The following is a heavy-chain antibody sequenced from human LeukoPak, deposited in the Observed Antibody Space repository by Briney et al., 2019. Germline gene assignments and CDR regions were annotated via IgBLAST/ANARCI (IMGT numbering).Heavy chain of an antibody. V-gene: IGHV3-30*02. J-gene: IGHJ4*01. CDR3: AKPSGSGVDY. Sequence: SRRLSCVASGFTLRDHNMEWVRQAPGKETKWVAFIRYDGSHEYYADSVKGRFTISRDNSKNTLYLQMNSVRSEDTALYYCAKPSGSGVDYWGQGTRVTVSS. CDR2: IRYDGSHE. CDR1: GFTLRDHN. D-gene: IGHD1-26*01.